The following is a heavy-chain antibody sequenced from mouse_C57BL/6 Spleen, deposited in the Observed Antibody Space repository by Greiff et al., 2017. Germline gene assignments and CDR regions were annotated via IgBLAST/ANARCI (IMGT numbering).Heavy chain of an antibody. J-gene: IGHJ4*01. D-gene: IGHD2-4*01. CDR1: GFNIKDYY. Sequence: LVESGAELVKPGASVKLSCTASGFNIKDYYMHWVKQRTEQGLEWIGRIDPEDGETKYAPKFQGKATITADTSSNTAYLQLSSLTSEDTAVYYCARYDYDDGVYYAMDYWGQGTSVTVSS. V-gene: IGHV14-2*01. CDR2: IDPEDGET. CDR3: ARYDYDDGVYYAMDY.